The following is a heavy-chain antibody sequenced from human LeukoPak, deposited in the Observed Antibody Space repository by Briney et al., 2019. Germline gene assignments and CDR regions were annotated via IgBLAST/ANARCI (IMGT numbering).Heavy chain of an antibody. V-gene: IGHV3-20*04. J-gene: IGHJ6*04. D-gene: IGHD3-10*02. Sequence: RAGGSLRLSCAASGFTFDNYGMSWVRQVPGKGLEWVSSINGNGGSTAYADSVKGRFTISRDNAKNSLYLQMNSLRAEDTAVYYCAELGITMIGGVWGKGTTVTISS. CDR1: GFTFDNYG. CDR2: INGNGGST. CDR3: AELGITMIGGV.